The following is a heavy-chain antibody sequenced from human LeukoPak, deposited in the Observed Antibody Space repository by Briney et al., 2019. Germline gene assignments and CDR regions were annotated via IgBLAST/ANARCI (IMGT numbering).Heavy chain of an antibody. CDR1: GFTFSSYE. CDR3: AREGVGHYYYYYYMDV. J-gene: IGHJ6*03. CDR2: ITTSGTNE. V-gene: IGHV3-48*03. D-gene: IGHD2-8*01. Sequence: GGSLRLSCAASGFTFSSYEMNWVRQAPGRGLEWVAYITTSGTNEYYADSVKGRFTISRDNAKNSLYLQMNSLRAEDTAIYYCAREGVGHYYYYYYMDVWGKGTTVTISS.